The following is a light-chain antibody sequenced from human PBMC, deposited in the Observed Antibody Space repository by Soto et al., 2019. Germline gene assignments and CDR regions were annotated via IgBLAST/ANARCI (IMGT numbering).Light chain of an antibody. CDR2: TAS. J-gene: IGKJ1*01. V-gene: IGKV1-9*01. CDR1: QGISSY. CDR3: QQLNSYRT. Sequence: IWLTQSPSSLSASVGDRVTITCRAIQGISSYLAWYQQKTGKAPKLLIYTASTLQSGVQSRFNRSASGTDFTLTNSSLQPEDFATSYRQQLNSYRTFGQGTKVEIK.